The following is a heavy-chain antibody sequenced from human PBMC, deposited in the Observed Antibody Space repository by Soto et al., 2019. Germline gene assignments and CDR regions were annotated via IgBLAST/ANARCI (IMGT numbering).Heavy chain of an antibody. CDR1: GFTFSSYS. D-gene: IGHD2-2*01. CDR2: ISSSSSTI. V-gene: IGHV3-48*01. J-gene: IGHJ2*01. Sequence: PGGSLRLSCAASGFTFSSYSMNWVRQAPGKGLEWVSYISSSSSTIYYADSVKGRFTISRDNAKNSLYLQMNSLRAEDTAVYYCARAYCSSTSCYAPLGWYFDLWGRGTLVTVSS. CDR3: ARAYCSSTSCYAPLGWYFDL.